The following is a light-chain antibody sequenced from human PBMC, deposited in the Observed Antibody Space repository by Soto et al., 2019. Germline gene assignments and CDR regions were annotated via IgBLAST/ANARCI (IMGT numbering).Light chain of an antibody. Sequence: DKIMKNSPATLSVSPGERATLSCSASQSVSSNLAWYQQKPGQAPRLLSYGASTRATGIPARFSGSGSGTEFTLTIDNLEPEDFAIYYCQQRSNWPPITFGQGTRLEI. CDR2: GAS. CDR3: QQRSNWPPIT. CDR1: QSVSSN. J-gene: IGKJ5*01. V-gene: IGKV3-15*01.